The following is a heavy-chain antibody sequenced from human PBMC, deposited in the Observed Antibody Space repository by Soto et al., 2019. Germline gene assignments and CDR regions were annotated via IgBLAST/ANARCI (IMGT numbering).Heavy chain of an antibody. CDR1: GFTFSTYA. Sequence: GGSLRLSCAASGFTFSTYAMAWVRQAPGKGLEWVSGVSASGLNTDYADPVKGRFYISRDNSKNTVYLQMNSLRAEDTAVYYCARALLLEVFDYGGQGPLVPVSS. D-gene: IGHD2-15*01. V-gene: IGHV3-23*01. CDR2: VSASGLNT. CDR3: ARALLLEVFDY. J-gene: IGHJ4*02.